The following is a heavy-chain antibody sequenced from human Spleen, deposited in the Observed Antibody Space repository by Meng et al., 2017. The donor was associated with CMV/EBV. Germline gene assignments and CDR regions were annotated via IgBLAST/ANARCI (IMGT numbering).Heavy chain of an antibody. CDR2: IYSGDTRT. CDR1: GFALSNYA. V-gene: IGHV3-23*03. Sequence: SGFALSNYAKTWVRQAGAKGLGRGSVIYSGDTRTYYADYVRSRFTISRDNSRNTLYLQMINLRAEDTTVYYCARAYDSEGYYDDLDYWGQGTLVTVSS. J-gene: IGHJ4*02. D-gene: IGHD3-22*01. CDR3: ARAYDSEGYYDDLDY.